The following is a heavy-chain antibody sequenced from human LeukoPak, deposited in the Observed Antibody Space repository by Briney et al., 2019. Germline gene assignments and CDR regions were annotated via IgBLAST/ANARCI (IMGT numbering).Heavy chain of an antibody. CDR1: GFTFGNSW. Sequence: GGSLRLSCAASGFTFGNSWVHWVRQAPGKGLVWVSLINAEGSTATYADSVKGRFTISRDNARNTLSLQMNSLTIEDTAVNYCVVVVEPPDSDGFDVWGQGTMITVSS. V-gene: IGHV3-74*01. D-gene: IGHD1-14*01. J-gene: IGHJ3*01. CDR2: INAEGSTA. CDR3: VVVVEPPDSDGFDV.